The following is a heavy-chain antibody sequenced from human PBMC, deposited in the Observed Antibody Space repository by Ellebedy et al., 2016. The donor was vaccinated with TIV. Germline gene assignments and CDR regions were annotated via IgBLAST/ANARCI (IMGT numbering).Heavy chain of an antibody. D-gene: IGHD3-10*01. Sequence: SETLSLTCTVSGGSISSYYWSWIRQPPGKGLEWIGYIYYSGSTNYNPSLKSRVTISVDTSNNYFSLKLSSVTAADTAVYYCARAVRYYYGSGSYWAWFDPWGQGTLVTVSS. V-gene: IGHV4-59*08. CDR2: IYYSGST. J-gene: IGHJ5*02. CDR1: GGSISSYY. CDR3: ARAVRYYYGSGSYWAWFDP.